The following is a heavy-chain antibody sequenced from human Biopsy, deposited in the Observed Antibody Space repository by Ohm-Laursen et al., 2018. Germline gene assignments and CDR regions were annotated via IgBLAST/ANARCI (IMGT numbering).Heavy chain of an antibody. CDR1: GYNFISYS. CDR2: IRPLNGDT. D-gene: IGHD3-16*02. V-gene: IGHV1-18*01. CDR3: ARGEVTFGELIVSLDS. Sequence: SSVKVSCKTSGYNFISYSINWVRQAPGQGLEWMGWIRPLNGDTKFGQKFQDRVTMTTDTSTSTVYMELTSLRSDDTAVYYCARGEVTFGELIVSLDSWGQGTLVTVSS. J-gene: IGHJ4*02.